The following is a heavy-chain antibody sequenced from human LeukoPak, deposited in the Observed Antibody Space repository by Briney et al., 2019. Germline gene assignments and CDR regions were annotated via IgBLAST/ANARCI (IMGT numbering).Heavy chain of an antibody. CDR2: IGRSGGGT. CDR1: AFAFSTYA. D-gene: IGHD3-22*01. CDR3: AKDMGVVVITSLDY. Sequence: PGGSLRLSCAASAFAFSTYAMSWVRQAPGKGLEWVSVIGRSGGGTYYADSVKGRFTISRDNAKNSLYLQMNSLRAEDTAVYYCAKDMGVVVITSLDYWGQGTLVTVSS. V-gene: IGHV3-23*01. J-gene: IGHJ4*02.